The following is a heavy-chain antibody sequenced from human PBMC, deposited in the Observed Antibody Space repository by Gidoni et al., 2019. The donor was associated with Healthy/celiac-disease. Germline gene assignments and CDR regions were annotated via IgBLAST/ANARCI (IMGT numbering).Heavy chain of an antibody. V-gene: IGHV1-69*01. CDR1: GGTFSSYA. CDR2: IIPIFGTA. CDR3: ARSDIVVVVAANRRNYYYGMDV. Sequence: QVQLVQSGAEVKKPGSSVKVSCKASGGTFSSYAISWVRQAPGQGLEWMGGIIPIFGTANYAQKFQGRVTITADESTSTAYMELSSLRSEDTAVYYCARSDIVVVVAANRRNYYYGMDVWGQGTTVTVSS. D-gene: IGHD2-15*01. J-gene: IGHJ6*02.